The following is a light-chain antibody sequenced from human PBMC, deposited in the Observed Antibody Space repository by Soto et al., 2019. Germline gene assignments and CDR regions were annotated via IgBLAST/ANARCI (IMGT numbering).Light chain of an antibody. V-gene: IGKV1-9*01. Sequence: DIQLTQSPSFLSASVGDRVTITCRASQGISTYLAWYQRKPGKAPKLLIYTASTLQSGVPSRFSGSGSGTEFTLTISSLQPEDFATYYSQQLNSYPLTFGGGTKVELK. CDR1: QGISTY. CDR3: QQLNSYPLT. J-gene: IGKJ4*01. CDR2: TAS.